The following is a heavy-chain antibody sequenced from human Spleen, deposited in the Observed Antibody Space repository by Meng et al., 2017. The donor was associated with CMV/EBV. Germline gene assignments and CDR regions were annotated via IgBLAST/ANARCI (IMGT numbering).Heavy chain of an antibody. V-gene: IGHV3-23*01. CDR2: FSGSGDST. CDR3: ARDRTEGYCSSTSCYTIRFIDY. J-gene: IGHJ4*02. Sequence: GESLKISCAASGFTFSSYPMSWVRQAPGKGLEWVSGFSGSGDSTYYADSVKGRFTISRDNSKNMLYLQMNSLRAEDTAVYYCARDRTEGYCSSTSCYTIRFIDYWGQGTLVTVSS. CDR1: GFTFSSYP. D-gene: IGHD2-2*02.